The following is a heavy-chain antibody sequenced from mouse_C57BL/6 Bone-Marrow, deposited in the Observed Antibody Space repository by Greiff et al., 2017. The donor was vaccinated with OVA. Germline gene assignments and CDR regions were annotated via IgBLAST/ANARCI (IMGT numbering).Heavy chain of an antibody. CDR3: ARGTVTTVVAGDWFAY. CDR2: IWSGGST. J-gene: IGHJ3*01. Sequence: QVQLKESGPGLVQPSQSLSITCTVSGFSLTSYGVHWVRQSPGKGLEWLGVIWSGGSTDYNAAFISRLSISKDNSKSQVFFKMNSLQADDTAIYYCARGTVTTVVAGDWFAYWGQGTLVTVSA. V-gene: IGHV2-2*01. D-gene: IGHD1-1*01. CDR1: GFSLTSYG.